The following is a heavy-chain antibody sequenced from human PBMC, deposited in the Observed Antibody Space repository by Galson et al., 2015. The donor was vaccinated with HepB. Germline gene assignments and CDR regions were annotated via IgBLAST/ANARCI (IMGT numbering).Heavy chain of an antibody. CDR2: ISGSGGST. J-gene: IGHJ4*02. CDR1: RFTFSSYA. V-gene: IGHV3-23*01. CDR3: AKVQGFSGYIVVVPAAIDY. Sequence: SLRLSCAASRFTFSSYAMSWVRQAPGKGLEWVSAISGSGGSTYYADSVKGRFTISRDNSKNTLYLQMNSLRAEDTAVYYCAKVQGFSGYIVVVPAAIDYWGQGTLVTVSS. D-gene: IGHD2-2*01.